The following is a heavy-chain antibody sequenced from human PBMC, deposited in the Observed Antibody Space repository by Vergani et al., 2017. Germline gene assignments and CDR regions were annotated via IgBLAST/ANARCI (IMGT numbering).Heavy chain of an antibody. J-gene: IGHJ3*01. Sequence: EVQLVESGGGLVQSGGSLRLSCAASGFTLSTYWMTWVRQAPGKGLEWVASIKQDGNEKDYVDSVKGRFTISRDNAKNSLYLDMSSLRAEDTAVYYCVRDVRVSRTWGQGTLVAVSS. CDR2: IKQDGNEK. V-gene: IGHV3-7*01. CDR3: VRDVRVSRT. CDR1: GFTLSTYW.